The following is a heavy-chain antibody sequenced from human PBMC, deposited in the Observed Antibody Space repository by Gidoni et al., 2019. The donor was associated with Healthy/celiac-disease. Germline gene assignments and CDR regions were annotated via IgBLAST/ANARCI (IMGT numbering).Heavy chain of an antibody. CDR1: GFTFSSYS. CDR3: ARGYYGSGSYWKLFDY. Sequence: EVQLVESGGGLVKPGGSLRLSCAASGFTFSSYSMNWVRQAPGKGLEWVSSISSSSSYIYYADSVKGRFTISRDNAKNSLYLQMNSLRAEDTAVYYCARGYYGSGSYWKLFDYWGQGTLVTVSS. J-gene: IGHJ4*02. CDR2: ISSSSSYI. V-gene: IGHV3-21*01. D-gene: IGHD3-10*01.